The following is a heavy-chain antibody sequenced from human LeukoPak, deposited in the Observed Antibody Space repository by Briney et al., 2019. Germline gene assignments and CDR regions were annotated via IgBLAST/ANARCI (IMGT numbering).Heavy chain of an antibody. D-gene: IGHD2-15*01. J-gene: IGHJ4*02. CDR2: IDWDDDK. V-gene: IGHV2-70*17. CDR3: ARMTPDSPSFDY. Sequence: SGPALVKPTQTLTLTCTFSGFSLSTPEMCVTWIRQPPGKALEWLERIDWDDDKFYSPSLRPRLTISKDTPKNQVVLRMTNMDPVDTGTYYCARMTPDSPSFDYWGQGALITVSS. CDR1: GFSLSTPEMC.